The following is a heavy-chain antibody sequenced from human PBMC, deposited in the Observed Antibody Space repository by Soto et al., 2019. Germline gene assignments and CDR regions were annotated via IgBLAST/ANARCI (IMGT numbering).Heavy chain of an antibody. J-gene: IGHJ4*02. D-gene: IGHD5-18*01. CDR1: GYTFTGYY. Sequence: ASVNYSFNASGYTFTGYYMHWARQAPIQVLDCIGWINPNSGGTNYAQKFQGWVTMTRDTYISTAYMELSRLRSDDTAVYYCAREERGYSYGYDFDYWGQGTLVNVSS. V-gene: IGHV1-2*04. CDR2: INPNSGGT. CDR3: AREERGYSYGYDFDY.